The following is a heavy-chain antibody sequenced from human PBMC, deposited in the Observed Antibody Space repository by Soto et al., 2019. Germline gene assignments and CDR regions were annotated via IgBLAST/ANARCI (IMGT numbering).Heavy chain of an antibody. J-gene: IGHJ4*02. CDR1: GFTFSDYY. CDR2: ISSSSSYT. D-gene: IGHD3-22*01. CDR3: ARFYDSSSKFDY. V-gene: IGHV3-11*06. Sequence: PGGSLRLSCAASGFTFSDYYMSWIRQAPGKGLEWVSYISSSSSYTNYADSVKGRFTISRDNAKNSLYLQMDSLRAEDRAVYYCARFYDSSSKFDYWGQGTLVTVSS.